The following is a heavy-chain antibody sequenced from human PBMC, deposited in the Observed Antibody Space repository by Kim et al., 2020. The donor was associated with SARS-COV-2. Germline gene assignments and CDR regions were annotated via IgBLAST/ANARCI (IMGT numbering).Heavy chain of an antibody. J-gene: IGHJ6*02. CDR2: INPNSGGT. CDR3: VRAVTNYYYPLDV. D-gene: IGHD4-17*01. Sequence: ASVKVSCKASGYTFTDYYMHWVRQAPGQGLEWMGRINPNSGGTNYAQKFQGRVTMTRDTSISTAYMELSRLRSDDTAVYYCVRAVTNYYYPLDVWGQGTTVTVSS. CDR1: GYTFTDYY. V-gene: IGHV1-2*06.